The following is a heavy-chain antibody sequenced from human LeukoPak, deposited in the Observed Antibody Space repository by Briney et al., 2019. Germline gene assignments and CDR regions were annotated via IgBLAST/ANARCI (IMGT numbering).Heavy chain of an antibody. Sequence: GGSLRLSCAASGFTFSSYWMSWVRQAPGKGLEWVANIRQDGSEKYYVDSVKGRFTISRDNSKNTMSVQMDDLRAEDTAVYYCTRYNNDHFDYWGQGTLVTVSS. J-gene: IGHJ4*02. CDR1: GFTFSSYW. CDR2: IRQDGSEK. CDR3: TRYNNDHFDY. V-gene: IGHV3-7*01. D-gene: IGHD1-14*01.